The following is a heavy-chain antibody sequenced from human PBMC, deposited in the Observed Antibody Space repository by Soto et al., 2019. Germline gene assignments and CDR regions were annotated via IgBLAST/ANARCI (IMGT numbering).Heavy chain of an antibody. D-gene: IGHD2-8*01. CDR2: IKQDGTEK. CDR1: GFTFSTYW. Sequence: GGSLRLSCAASGFTFSTYWMSWVRRAPGKGLEWVANIKQDGTEKYYVDSVKGRFTISRDNAKNSLYLQMNSLRDEDTAVYYCARGQMVYAIQNYYYYGMDVWGQGTTVTVSS. V-gene: IGHV3-7*01. CDR3: ARGQMVYAIQNYYYYGMDV. J-gene: IGHJ6*02.